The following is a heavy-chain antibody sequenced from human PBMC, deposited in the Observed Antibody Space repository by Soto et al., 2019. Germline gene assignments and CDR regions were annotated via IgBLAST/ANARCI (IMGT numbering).Heavy chain of an antibody. D-gene: IGHD4-4*01. V-gene: IGHV3-7*01. CDR3: ARDSHYDTSDY. CDR1: GFTFTHSW. J-gene: IGHJ4*02. CDR2: IKPDGSAK. Sequence: EVQLVESGGGLVQPGGSLRLSCAASGFTFTHSWMTWVRQAPGKGLAWVANIKPDGSAKNYVDSMKGRIAISRDNAKNSLYLQMNSLRVEDTAMYYCARDSHYDTSDYWGQGTLVTVSS.